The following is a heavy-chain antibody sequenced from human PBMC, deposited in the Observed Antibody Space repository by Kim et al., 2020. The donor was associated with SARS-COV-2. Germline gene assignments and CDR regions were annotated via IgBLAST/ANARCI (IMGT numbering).Heavy chain of an antibody. CDR2: INHSGST. Sequence: SETLSLTCAVYGGSFSGYYWSWIRQPPGKGLEWIGEINHSGSTNYNPSLKSRVTISVDTSKNQFSLKLSSVTAADTAVYYCARDYYYDSSGYLSLYYYYYGMDVWGQGTTVTVSS. J-gene: IGHJ6*02. V-gene: IGHV4-34*01. D-gene: IGHD3-22*01. CDR3: ARDYYYDSSGYLSLYYYYYGMDV. CDR1: GGSFSGYY.